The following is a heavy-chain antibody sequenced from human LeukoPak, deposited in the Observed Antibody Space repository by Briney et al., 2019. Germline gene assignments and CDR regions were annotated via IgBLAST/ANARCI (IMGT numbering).Heavy chain of an antibody. D-gene: IGHD5-12*01. J-gene: IGHJ4*02. CDR1: GGSFSGYY. CDR3: ARGRNTPGGYDRRGRYFDY. Sequence: SETLSLTCAVYGGSFSGYYWSWIRQPPGKGLEWIGEINHSGSTNYNPSPKSRVTISVDTSKNQFSLKLSSVTAADTAVYYCARGRNTPGGYDRRGRYFDYWGQGTLVTASS. V-gene: IGHV4-34*01. CDR2: INHSGST.